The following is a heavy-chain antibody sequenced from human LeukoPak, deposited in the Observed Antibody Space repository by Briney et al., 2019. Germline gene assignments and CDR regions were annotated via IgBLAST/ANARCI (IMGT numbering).Heavy chain of an antibody. CDR1: GGTFSSYA. CDR3: ARPTTRWFGELSPDAFDI. V-gene: IGHV1-69*05. D-gene: IGHD3-10*01. CDR2: IIPIFDTA. Sequence: SVKVSCKASGGTFSSYAISWVRQAPGQGLEWMGRIIPIFDTANYAQKFQGRVTITTDESTSTAYMELSSLRSEDTAVYYCARPTTRWFGELSPDAFDIWGQGTMVTVSS. J-gene: IGHJ3*02.